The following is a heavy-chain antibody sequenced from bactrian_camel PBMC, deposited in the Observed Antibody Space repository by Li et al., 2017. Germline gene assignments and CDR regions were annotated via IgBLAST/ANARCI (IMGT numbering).Heavy chain of an antibody. CDR1: GFAVDASD. CDR2: IYMLSTT. J-gene: IGHJ4*01. V-gene: IGHV3S63*01. D-gene: IGHD7*01. Sequence: VQLVESGGGSVQAGGSQRLSCTASGFAVDASDMGWFRQAPGKEREGVATIYMLSTTTYDDSVKGRFTISRDNRENTLYLLMNSLQPEDTAIYYCAAKRTNWCGRLLGPDEYDHWGQGTQVTVS. CDR3: AAKRTNWCGRLLGPDEYDH.